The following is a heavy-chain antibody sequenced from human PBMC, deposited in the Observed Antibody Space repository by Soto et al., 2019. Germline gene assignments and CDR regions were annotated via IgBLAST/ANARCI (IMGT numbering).Heavy chain of an antibody. CDR2: IYYSGST. D-gene: IGHD3-9*01. Sequence: PSETLSLTCTVSGGSISTYYWSWIRQPPGKGLEWIGYIYYSGSTNYNPSLKSRVTISVDTSKNQFSLKLSSVTAADTAVYYCARGNYDFLTGYYIEYFDYWGQGTLVNVAS. CDR1: GGSISTYY. CDR3: ARGNYDFLTGYYIEYFDY. J-gene: IGHJ4*02. V-gene: IGHV4-59*01.